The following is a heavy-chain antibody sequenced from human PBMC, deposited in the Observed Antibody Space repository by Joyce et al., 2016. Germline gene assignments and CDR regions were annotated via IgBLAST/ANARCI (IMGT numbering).Heavy chain of an antibody. D-gene: IGHD3-9*01. CDR1: GYSFTTYG. CDR3: ARDRRTRYFDY. V-gene: IGHV1-18*01. CDR2: ISAYNCNT. J-gene: IGHJ4*02. Sequence: QVQFVQSGAEVKKPGASVKVSCKASGYSFTTYGISWVRQAPGQGLEYMGGISAYNCNTNYAQKFQGRVTMTTDASTSTAYMELRSLTSDDTAVYYCARDRRTRYFDYWGQGTLVTVSS.